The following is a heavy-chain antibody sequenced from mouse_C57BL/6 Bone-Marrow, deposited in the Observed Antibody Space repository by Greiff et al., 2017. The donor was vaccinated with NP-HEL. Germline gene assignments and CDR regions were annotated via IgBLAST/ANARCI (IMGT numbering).Heavy chain of an antibody. D-gene: IGHD1-1*01. V-gene: IGHV1-26*01. CDR3: AREFITTVVAVPMDY. CDR2: INPNNGGT. CDR1: GYTFTDYY. Sequence: EVQLQQSGPELVKPGASVKISCKASGYTFTDYYMNWVKQSHGKSLEWIGDINPNNGGTSYNQKFKGKATLTVDKSSSTAYMELRSLTSEDSAVYYCAREFITTVVAVPMDYWGQGTSVTVSS. J-gene: IGHJ4*01.